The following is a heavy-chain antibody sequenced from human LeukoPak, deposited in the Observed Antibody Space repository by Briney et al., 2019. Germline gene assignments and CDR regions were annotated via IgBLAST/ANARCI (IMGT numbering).Heavy chain of an antibody. CDR2: ISSDSRNI. CDR3: AREQWFRWEF. J-gene: IGHJ4*02. Sequence: TGGSLRLSCVASGFTFRTYRMPWVRQAPGKGLEWVSYISSDSRNIYYADSVKGRFTISTDNARNSVYLQLNRLRVEDTAVYYCAREQWFRWEFWGQGILVTVSS. CDR1: GFTFRTYR. D-gene: IGHD3-10*01. V-gene: IGHV3-48*04.